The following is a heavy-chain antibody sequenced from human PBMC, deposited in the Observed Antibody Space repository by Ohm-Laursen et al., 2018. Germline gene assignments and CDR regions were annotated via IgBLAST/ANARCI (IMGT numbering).Heavy chain of an antibody. CDR1: GFSFNNFG. Sequence: SLRLSCSASGFSFNNFGMHWVRQAPGKGLEWVAVVSYDERYKNYVDSVKGRFTVSRDNSKDTLYLQMNSLRNEDTAIYYCAKDVGVAFAYDSWGQGTLVTVSS. CDR2: VSYDERYK. J-gene: IGHJ4*02. D-gene: IGHD2-15*01. CDR3: AKDVGVAFAYDS. V-gene: IGHV3-30*18.